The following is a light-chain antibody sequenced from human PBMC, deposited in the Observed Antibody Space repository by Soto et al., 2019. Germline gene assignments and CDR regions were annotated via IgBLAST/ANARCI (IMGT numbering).Light chain of an antibody. Sequence: QSALTQPDSVSGSPGQSITISCTGTSSDVGGYNYVSWYQHHPGKAPKLMTYDVTTRPSGVSNRFSGSKSGNTATLTISGLQAEDEADYYCSSFRSGSTPLDVFGTGTKVTVL. V-gene: IGLV2-14*03. CDR3: SSFRSGSTPLDV. CDR1: SSDVGGYNY. CDR2: DVT. J-gene: IGLJ1*01.